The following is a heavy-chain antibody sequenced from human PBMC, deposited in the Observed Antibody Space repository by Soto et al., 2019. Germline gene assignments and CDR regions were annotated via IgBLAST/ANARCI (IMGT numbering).Heavy chain of an antibody. CDR2: IWYDGSNK. Sequence: QVQLVESGGGVVQPGRSLRLSCAASGFTFSSYGMHWVRQAPGKGLEWGAVIWYDGSNKYYADSVKGRFTISRDNSKNTLYLQMNSLRAEDTAVYYCARVGQQLYYYYYGMDVWGQGTTVTVSS. V-gene: IGHV3-33*01. D-gene: IGHD6-13*01. J-gene: IGHJ6*02. CDR3: ARVGQQLYYYYYGMDV. CDR1: GFTFSSYG.